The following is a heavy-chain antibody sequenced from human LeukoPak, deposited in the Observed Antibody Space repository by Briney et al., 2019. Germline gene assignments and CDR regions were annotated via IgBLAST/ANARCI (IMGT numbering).Heavy chain of an antibody. V-gene: IGHV3-7*01. J-gene: IGHJ4*02. CDR2: IKQDGSEK. CDR1: GFTFSSYA. Sequence: GRSLRLSCAASGFTFSSYAMHWVRQAPGKGLEWVANIKQDGSEKYYVDCVRGRFTISRDNAKNSLYLQMSSLRADDMAVYYCATLVATTRFDYWGQGTLVTVSS. CDR3: ATLVATTRFDY. D-gene: IGHD5-12*01.